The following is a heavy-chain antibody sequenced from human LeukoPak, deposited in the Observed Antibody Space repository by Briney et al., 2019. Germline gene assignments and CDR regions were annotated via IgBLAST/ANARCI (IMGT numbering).Heavy chain of an antibody. V-gene: IGHV1-69*13. D-gene: IGHD6-13*01. CDR2: IIPIFGTA. CDR3: ARGYSSSWPADYFDY. J-gene: IGHJ4*02. CDR1: GGTFSSYA. Sequence: AASVKVSCKASGGTFSSYAISWVRQAPGQGLEWMGGIIPIFGTANYAQKFQGRVTITADESTSTAYMELSSLRSEDTAVYYCARGYSSSWPADYFDYWGQGTLVTVSS.